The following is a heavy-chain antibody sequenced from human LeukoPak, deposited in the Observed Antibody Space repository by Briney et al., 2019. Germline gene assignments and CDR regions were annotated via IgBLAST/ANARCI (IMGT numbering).Heavy chain of an antibody. CDR3: ARDRVGVSYYYYYGMDV. J-gene: IGHJ6*02. V-gene: IGHV1-46*01. Sequence: ASVKVSCKASGYIFINYYIHWVRQAPGQGLEWMGIINPSGGSTSYAQKFQGRVTMTRDTSTSTVYMELSSLRSEDTAVYYCARDRVGVSYYYYYGMDVWGQGTTVTVSS. D-gene: IGHD3-22*01. CDR2: INPSGGST. CDR1: GYIFINYY.